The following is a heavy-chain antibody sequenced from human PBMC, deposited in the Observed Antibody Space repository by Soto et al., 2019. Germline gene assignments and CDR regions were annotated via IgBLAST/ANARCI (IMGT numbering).Heavy chain of an antibody. CDR3: AKALGELSPESYDH. CDR2: ISSSSSTI. CDR1: GFTFSSYS. V-gene: IGHV3-48*01. Sequence: PGGSLRLSCAASGFTFSSYSMNWVRQAPGKGLEWVSYISSSSSTIYYADSVKGRFTISRDNSKNTLYLQMNSLRAEDTAVYYCAKALGELSPESYDHWGQGVLVTVSS. D-gene: IGHD3-16*02. J-gene: IGHJ4*02.